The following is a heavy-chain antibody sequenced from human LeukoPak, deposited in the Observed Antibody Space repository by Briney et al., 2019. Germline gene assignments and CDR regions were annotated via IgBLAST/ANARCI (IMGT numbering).Heavy chain of an antibody. J-gene: IGHJ4*02. Sequence: RGSLRLSCAAYAFTFSDYSRNWIRQAPGKGLEWVSSINSISSHIYYADSVRGRFTISRDNAKSSVYLQVNSLRDGGTVVYYGGRLFRAGRDYWGQGTLVTVSS. CDR1: AFTFSDYS. CDR3: GRLFRAGRDY. CDR2: INSISSHI. D-gene: IGHD2-21*01. V-gene: IGHV3-21*06.